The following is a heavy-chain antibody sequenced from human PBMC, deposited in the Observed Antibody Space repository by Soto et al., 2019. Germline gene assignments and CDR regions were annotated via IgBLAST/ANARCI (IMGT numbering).Heavy chain of an antibody. J-gene: IGHJ6*02. D-gene: IGHD6-13*01. Sequence: SVKVSCKASGGTFSSYAISWVLQAPGQGLEWMGGIIPIFGTANYAQKFQGRVTTTADESTSTAYMELSSLRSEDTAVYYCARDSKTGPPIENSSSWYGVDDYGMDVWGQGTTVT. V-gene: IGHV1-69*13. CDR1: GGTFSSYA. CDR3: ARDSKTGPPIENSSSWYGVDDYGMDV. CDR2: IIPIFGTA.